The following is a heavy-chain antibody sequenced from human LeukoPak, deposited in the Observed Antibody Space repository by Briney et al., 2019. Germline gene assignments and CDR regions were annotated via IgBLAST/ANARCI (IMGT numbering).Heavy chain of an antibody. CDR3: ARGLEAGGRGDY. D-gene: IGHD2-15*01. CDR1: GYTFTGYY. J-gene: IGHJ4*02. V-gene: IGHV1-69*13. CDR2: IIPVFGTS. Sequence: ASVKVSCKASGYTFTGYYMHWVRQAPGQGLEWMGGIIPVFGTSSYAQKFQGRVTITADESTSTAYMELSSLRSEDTAVYYCARGLEAGGRGDYWGQGTLVTVSS.